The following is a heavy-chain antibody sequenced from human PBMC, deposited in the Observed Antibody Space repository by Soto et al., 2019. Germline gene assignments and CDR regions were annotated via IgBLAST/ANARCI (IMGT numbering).Heavy chain of an antibody. V-gene: IGHV4-4*07. CDR3: ARAPTYSGSWLDY. CDR1: GGSISSYY. CDR2: IYASGTT. Sequence: SETLSLTCTVSGGSISSYYWSWIRQPAGKGLEWIGRIYASGTTYYNPSLKSRVTMSVDTSKNQFSLKLSSVTAADTAVYYCARAPTYSGSWLDYWGQGTLVTVSS. D-gene: IGHD6-13*01. J-gene: IGHJ4*02.